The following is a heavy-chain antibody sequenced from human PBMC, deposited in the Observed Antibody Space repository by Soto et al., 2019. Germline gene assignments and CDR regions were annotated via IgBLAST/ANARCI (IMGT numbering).Heavy chain of an antibody. V-gene: IGHV1-18*04. J-gene: IGHJ4*02. Sequence: QVRLVQSGPEVKKPEASVKVSCKASGYTFSSSAISWVRQAPGQGPEWMGWISSSGVTNYAQDFQGRVTLSVESSTTTAYMEVRSLSSAYTAIYYCARDHGGYGTFDYWGQGTLVTVSS. CDR1: GYTFSSSA. D-gene: IGHD5-12*01. CDR2: ISSSGVT. CDR3: ARDHGGYGTFDY.